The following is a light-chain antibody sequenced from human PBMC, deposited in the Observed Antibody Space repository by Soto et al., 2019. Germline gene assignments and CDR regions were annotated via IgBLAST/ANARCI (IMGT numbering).Light chain of an antibody. Sequence: EIVLTQSPGTLSLSPGERATHSCRASQSVSSTYLAWYQQKPGQAPRLLIYGASNRATGIPDRFSGSGSGTDFTLTISRLEPEDFAVYYCQQYGGSRWTFGQGTRV. CDR1: QSVSSTY. J-gene: IGKJ1*01. CDR3: QQYGGSRWT. V-gene: IGKV3-20*01. CDR2: GAS.